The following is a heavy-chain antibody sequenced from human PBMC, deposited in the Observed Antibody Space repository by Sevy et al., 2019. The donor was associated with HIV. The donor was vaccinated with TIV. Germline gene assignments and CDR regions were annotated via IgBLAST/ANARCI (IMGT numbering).Heavy chain of an antibody. V-gene: IGHV3-23*01. CDR1: GFTFSNYA. J-gene: IGHJ5*02. CDR2: ISGSGDST. CDR3: AKGPLLRPFDP. D-gene: IGHD3-3*01. Sequence: GGSLRLSCAASGFTFSNYAMSWVRQAPGKGLEWVSTISGSGDSTYYADSVKGRFTVSRDNSKNTLYLQMNSLRAEDTAVYYCAKGPLLRPFDPWCQGTLVTVSS.